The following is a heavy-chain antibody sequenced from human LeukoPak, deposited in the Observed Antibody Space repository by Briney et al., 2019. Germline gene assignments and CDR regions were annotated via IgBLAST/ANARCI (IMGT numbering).Heavy chain of an antibody. CDR3: ARGAGKYIDSSLDY. CDR1: GGTSSIYA. V-gene: IGHV1-69*13. J-gene: IGHJ4*02. CDR2: IIPIFGTA. Sequence: GASVKVSCTASGGTSSIYAISWVRQAPGQGLEWMGGIIPIFGTANYAQKFQGRVTITADESTTTAYMELSSLRSEDTAVYYCARGAGKYIDSSLDYWGQGTLVTVSS. D-gene: IGHD3-10*01.